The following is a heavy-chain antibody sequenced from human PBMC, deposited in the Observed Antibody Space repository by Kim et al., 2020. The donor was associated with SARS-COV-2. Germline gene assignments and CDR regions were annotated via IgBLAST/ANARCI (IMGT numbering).Heavy chain of an antibody. CDR1: GCTFYRDR. J-gene: IGHJ4*02. V-gene: IGHV3-23*01. CDR2: IGAGNDGP. D-gene: IGHD3-3*01. Sequence: GGSLRLSCEASGCTFYRDRMSWVRQAPGKGLEWVSAIGAGNDGPFYAESVRGRFTISRDDSKNTLFLQMNSLRVDDTAIYYCAKVSWSGDYCWGEETPAT. CDR3: AKVSWSGDYC.